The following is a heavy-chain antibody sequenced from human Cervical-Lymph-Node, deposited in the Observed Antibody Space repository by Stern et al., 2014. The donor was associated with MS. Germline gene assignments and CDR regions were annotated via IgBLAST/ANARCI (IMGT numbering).Heavy chain of an antibody. CDR2: INSATGDP. V-gene: IGHV7-4-1*01. CDR1: GYDFRRYA. Sequence: QVQLLQPGSEWKKPGASVKVSCKASGYDFRRYAMNWVRQAPGQGLEWMGWINSATGDPLYAQGFAGRFVFSLDTSVRTAYLQIVSLRTEDTAIYYCTSRGAGEFGVSPTGSWGQGTLVTVSS. CDR3: TSRGAGEFGVSPTGS. J-gene: IGHJ5*02. D-gene: IGHD2-21*01.